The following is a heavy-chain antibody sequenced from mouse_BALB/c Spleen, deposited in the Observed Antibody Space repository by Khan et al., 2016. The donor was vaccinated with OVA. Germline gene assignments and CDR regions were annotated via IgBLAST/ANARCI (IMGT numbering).Heavy chain of an antibody. CDR3: ARRNYFGYTFAY. CDR2: ISPGSGDT. Sequence: QVQLQQSGAELARPGASVKLSCKASGYTFTDYYINWVKQRTGQGLEWIEEISPGSGDTYYNEKFKGKATLTADKSSRTVYMQLSSLTAEASAVYFCARRNYFGYTFAYWGQGTLVTVSA. D-gene: IGHD1-2*01. V-gene: IGHV1-77*01. J-gene: IGHJ3*01. CDR1: GYTFTDYY.